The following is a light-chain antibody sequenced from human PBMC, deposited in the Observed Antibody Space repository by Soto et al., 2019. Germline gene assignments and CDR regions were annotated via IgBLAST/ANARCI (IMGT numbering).Light chain of an antibody. Sequence: QSVLTQPPSASGSPGQSVTISCTGTSSDVGTYKYVSWYQQHPGKAPKLMIYEVTKRPSGVPDRFSGSKSGNTASLTVSGLQAEDEADYYCLSKTSSISYVFGTGTKVTVL. CDR3: LSKTSSISYV. CDR1: SSDVGTYKY. J-gene: IGLJ1*01. V-gene: IGLV2-8*01. CDR2: EVT.